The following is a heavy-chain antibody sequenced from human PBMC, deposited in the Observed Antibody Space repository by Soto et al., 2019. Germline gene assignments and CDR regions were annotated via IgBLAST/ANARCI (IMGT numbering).Heavy chain of an antibody. CDR3: ARGLVYGDYSYYFDY. CDR2: IYYSGST. Sequence: SETLSLTCTVSGGSISSGGYYWSWIRQHPGKGLEWIGYIYYSGSTYYNPSLKSRVTISVDTSKNQFSLKLSSVTAADTAVYYCARGLVYGDYSYYFDYWGQGTLVTVSS. CDR1: GGSISSGGYY. V-gene: IGHV4-31*03. J-gene: IGHJ4*02. D-gene: IGHD4-17*01.